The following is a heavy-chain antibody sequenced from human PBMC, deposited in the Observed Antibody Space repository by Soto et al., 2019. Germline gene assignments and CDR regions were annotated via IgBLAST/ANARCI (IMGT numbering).Heavy chain of an antibody. J-gene: IGHJ4*02. V-gene: IGHV3-23*01. CDR2: ISGSGGST. Sequence: GGSLRLSCAASGFTFSSSAMSWVRQAPGKGLEWVSAISGSGGSTYYADTVKGRFTVSRDNSKNTLYLQMNSLRAGDTAVYYCARSGYYYPLDFDHWGQGNLVTVSS. D-gene: IGHD3-22*01. CDR3: ARSGYYYPLDFDH. CDR1: GFTFSSSA.